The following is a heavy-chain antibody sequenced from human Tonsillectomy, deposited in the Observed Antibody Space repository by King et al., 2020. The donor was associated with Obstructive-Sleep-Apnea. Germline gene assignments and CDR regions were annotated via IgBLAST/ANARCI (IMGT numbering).Heavy chain of an antibody. D-gene: IGHD3-22*01. V-gene: IGHV3-30*02. J-gene: IGHJ1*01. CDR3: VKDDYYASSGAREGPAEYFQH. CDR2: IRHDGSNK. CDR1: GFIFSNYG. Sequence: VQLVESGGGVVQPGGSLRLSCAASGFIFSNYGMHWVRQAPGKGPEWVAFIRHDGSNKYYADSVKGRFTISRDNSKKTLYLQMNSLRAEDTAVYYCVKDDYYASSGAREGPAEYFQHWGQGTVVTVSS.